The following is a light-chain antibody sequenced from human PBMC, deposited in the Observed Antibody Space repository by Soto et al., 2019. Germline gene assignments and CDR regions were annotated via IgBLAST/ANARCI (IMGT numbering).Light chain of an antibody. Sequence: SYELTQPPSVSVSPGQTASITCSGDKLGDKYACWYQQKPGQSPVLVIYQDSKRPSGIPERFSGSNSGNTATLTISGTQAMDEADYYCRAWDSSTARVFGTGTKLTVL. CDR1: KLGDKY. CDR3: RAWDSSTARV. V-gene: IGLV3-1*01. CDR2: QDS. J-gene: IGLJ1*01.